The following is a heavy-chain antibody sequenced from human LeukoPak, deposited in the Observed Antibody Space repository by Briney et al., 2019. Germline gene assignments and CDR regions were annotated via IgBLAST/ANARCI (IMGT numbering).Heavy chain of an antibody. CDR2: ISGSGGST. V-gene: IGHV3-23*01. CDR3: AKARDNPYSYHDF. CDR1: GFTFSSYA. Sequence: GGSLRLSCAASGFTFSSYAMSWVRQAPGKGLEWVSAISGSGGSTYYADSVKGRFTVSRDNVRDTLYLQMNSLRPDDTAVYYCAKARDNPYSYHDFWGQGTLVTVSS. J-gene: IGHJ4*02. D-gene: IGHD1-14*01.